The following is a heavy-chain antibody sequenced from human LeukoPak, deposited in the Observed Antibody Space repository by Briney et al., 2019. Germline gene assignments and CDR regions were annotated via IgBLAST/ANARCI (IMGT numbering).Heavy chain of an antibody. D-gene: IGHD5-18*01. V-gene: IGHV4-39*01. J-gene: IGHJ4*02. CDR3: ARQTGIELWHFDY. CDR2: IYYSGST. Sequence: PSETLSLTCTVSGGSIGSSSYYWAWIRQPPGKGLEWIGRIYYSGSTYYNPSLKSRVTIFVETSKNKFSLKVSSVTAADTAVYYCARQTGIELWHFDYWGQGALVTVSS. CDR1: GGSIGSSSYY.